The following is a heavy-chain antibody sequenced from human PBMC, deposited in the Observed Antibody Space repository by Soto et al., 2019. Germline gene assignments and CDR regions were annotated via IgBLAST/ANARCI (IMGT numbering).Heavy chain of an antibody. J-gene: IGHJ4*02. V-gene: IGHV3-33*01. CDR1: GFTFSSYG. CDR2: IWYDGSNK. Sequence: GGSLRLSCAASGFTFSSYGMHGVRQAPGKGLEWVAVIWYDGSNKYYADSVKGRFTISRDNSKNTLYLQMNSLRAEDTAVYYCAREMEYSYGFFDYWGQGTLVTVSS. D-gene: IGHD5-18*01. CDR3: AREMEYSYGFFDY.